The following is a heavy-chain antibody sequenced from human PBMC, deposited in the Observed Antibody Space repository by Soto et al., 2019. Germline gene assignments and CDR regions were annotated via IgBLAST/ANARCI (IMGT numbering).Heavy chain of an antibody. CDR3: ARRETSGWDYFDY. V-gene: IGHV4-59*08. D-gene: IGHD3-10*01. CDR1: GGSISSYY. CDR2: IYYSRST. Sequence: SETLSLTCTVSGGSISSYYWSWIRQPPGKGLEWIGYIYYSRSTNHNPSLKSRVTISVDTSKNLFSLKLSSVTAADTAVYYCARRETSGWDYFDYWRQGSLVTVSS. J-gene: IGHJ4*02.